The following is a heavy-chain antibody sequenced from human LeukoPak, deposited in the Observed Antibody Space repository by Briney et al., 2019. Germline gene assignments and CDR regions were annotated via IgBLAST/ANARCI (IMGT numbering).Heavy chain of an antibody. V-gene: IGHV1-3*01. D-gene: IGHD3-22*01. Sequence: ASVKVSCKASGYTFTSYAIHWVRQAPGQRLEWMGWINAGNGNTKYSQKFQGRVTLTRDTSASTAYMELNSLSSEDTAVYYCARVPLHDASGRYYPHWGQGTLVTVSS. J-gene: IGHJ1*01. CDR1: GYTFTSYA. CDR2: INAGNGNT. CDR3: ARVPLHDASGRYYPH.